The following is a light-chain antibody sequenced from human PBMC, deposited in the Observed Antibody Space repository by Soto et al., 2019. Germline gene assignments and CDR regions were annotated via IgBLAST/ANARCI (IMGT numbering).Light chain of an antibody. CDR1: QSVSSSY. CDR2: GAS. CDR3: QQYGSSSWT. V-gene: IGKV3-20*01. J-gene: IGKJ1*01. Sequence: EIVLTQSPGTLPLSPGERATLSCRASQSVSSSYLAWYQQKPGQAPGLLIYGASSRATGIPDRFSGSGSGTDFTLTISRLEPEDFAVYYCQQYGSSSWTFGQGTKV.